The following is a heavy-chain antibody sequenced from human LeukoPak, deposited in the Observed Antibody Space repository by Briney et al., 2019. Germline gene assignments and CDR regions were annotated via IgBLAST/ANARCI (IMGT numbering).Heavy chain of an antibody. Sequence: GASVKVSCKASGYTFTSYGISWVRQAPGQGLEWMGWVSAYNGNTNYAQKLQGRVTMTTDTSTSTAYMELRSLRSDDTAVYCCARDGEYQLLPLFYYYGMDVWGQGTTVTVSS. V-gene: IGHV1-18*01. CDR1: GYTFTSYG. D-gene: IGHD2-2*01. J-gene: IGHJ6*02. CDR3: ARDGEYQLLPLFYYYGMDV. CDR2: VSAYNGNT.